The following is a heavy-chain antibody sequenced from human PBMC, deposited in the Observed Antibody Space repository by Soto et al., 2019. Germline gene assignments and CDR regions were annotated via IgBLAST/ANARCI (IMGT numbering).Heavy chain of an antibody. CDR2: IYPGDSDT. CDR1: GYTFTNYW. D-gene: IGHD3-10*01. V-gene: IGHV5-51*01. J-gene: IGHJ6*02. Sequence: PGESLKISCKGSGYTFTNYWIGWVRQMPGKGLEWMGIIYPGDSDTKYNPSFQGQVTISADKSITTTYLQWSSLKASDTAIYYCAAPIFYYGMDVWGQGTTVNRLL. CDR3: AAPIFYYGMDV.